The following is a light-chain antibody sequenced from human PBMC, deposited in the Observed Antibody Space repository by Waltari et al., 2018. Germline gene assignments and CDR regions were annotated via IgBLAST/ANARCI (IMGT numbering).Light chain of an antibody. CDR2: EDN. J-gene: IGLJ2*01. V-gene: IGLV6-57*04. Sequence: NFMLTQPHSVSESPGKTVTISCTRSSGSIASNYVQWYQQRPGSAPPTVIYEDNQRPSGVPGRFSGSIDSSSNSAALTISGLKTEDEADYYCQSYDSSNQVFGGGTKLTVL. CDR1: SGSIASNY. CDR3: QSYDSSNQV.